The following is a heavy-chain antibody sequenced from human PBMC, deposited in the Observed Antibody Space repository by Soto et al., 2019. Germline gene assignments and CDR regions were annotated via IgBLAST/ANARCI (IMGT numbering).Heavy chain of an antibody. CDR2: IYSSGST. CDR3: ATRPLLPGAP. Sequence: EVQLVESGGGLIQPGGSLRLSCAASGFTFSSNDMNWVRQAPGKGLEWVSLIYSSGSTSYADSVKGRFTISRDHSKNPLSLQISSLIAADTAVYYFATRPLLPGAPWGQGTMVTVSS. J-gene: IGHJ3*01. V-gene: IGHV3-53*01. CDR1: GFTFSSND. D-gene: IGHD3-22*01.